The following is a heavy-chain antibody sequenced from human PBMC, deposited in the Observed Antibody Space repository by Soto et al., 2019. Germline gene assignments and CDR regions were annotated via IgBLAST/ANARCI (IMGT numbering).Heavy chain of an antibody. CDR1: GFTFSSYW. CDR2: IKQDGSEK. V-gene: IGHV3-7*01. J-gene: IGHJ5*02. D-gene: IGHD2-15*01. Sequence: EVQLVESGGGLVQPGGSLRLSCAASGFTFSSYWMSWVRQAPGQGLEWVANIKQDGSEKDYVDSVKGRFTISRDNAKNSLYLQMNSLRAEDTAVYYCARCSGGSCYASGWFDPWGQGTLVTVSS. CDR3: ARCSGGSCYASGWFDP.